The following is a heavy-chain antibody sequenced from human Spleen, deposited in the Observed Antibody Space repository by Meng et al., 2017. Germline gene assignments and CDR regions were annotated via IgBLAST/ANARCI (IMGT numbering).Heavy chain of an antibody. CDR1: GFTFSDYY. CDR3: ARAALGYCGGGSCYYFDY. D-gene: IGHD2-15*01. CDR2: IWYDGSNK. Sequence: GESLKISCAASGFTFSDYYMNWVRQAPGKGLEWVAVIWYDGSNKYYADSVKGRFTISRDNAKNSLYLQMNTLRAEDTAVYYCARAALGYCGGGSCYYFDYWGQGTLVTGSS. V-gene: IGHV3-33*08. J-gene: IGHJ4*02.